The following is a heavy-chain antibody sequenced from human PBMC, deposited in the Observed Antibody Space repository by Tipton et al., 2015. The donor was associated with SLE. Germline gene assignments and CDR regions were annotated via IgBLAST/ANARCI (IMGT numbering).Heavy chain of an antibody. CDR3: ARGYNHHDAFDI. D-gene: IGHD5-18*01. J-gene: IGHJ3*02. CDR2: LYHRVTT. CDR1: GYSIGSDYY. V-gene: IGHV4-38-2*01. Sequence: TLSLTCAVSGYSIGSDYYWGGIRPPPGKGLACIGSLYHRVTTYYNPSLKSRVTISVDTSKNEFSLRMTSVTAGDTAVYYCARGYNHHDAFDIWGQGTMVTVSS.